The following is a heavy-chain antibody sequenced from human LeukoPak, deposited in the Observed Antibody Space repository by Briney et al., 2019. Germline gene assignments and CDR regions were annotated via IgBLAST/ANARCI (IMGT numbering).Heavy chain of an antibody. CDR1: GFTFSSYE. V-gene: IGHV3-48*03. Sequence: GGSLRLSCAASGFTFSSYEMNWVRQAPGKGLEWVSYISSSGSTIYYADSVKGRFTISRDDSKNTVYLHMNSLTPEDTAVYYCARDMSPWETRNPDAFDIWGQGTVVTVSS. CDR2: ISSSGSTI. D-gene: IGHD1-14*01. CDR3: ARDMSPWETRNPDAFDI. J-gene: IGHJ3*02.